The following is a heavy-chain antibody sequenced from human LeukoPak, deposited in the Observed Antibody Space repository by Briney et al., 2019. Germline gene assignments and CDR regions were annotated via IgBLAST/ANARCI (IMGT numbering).Heavy chain of an antibody. J-gene: IGHJ4*02. Sequence: PSETLSLTCAVYGGSFSGYYWSWIRQPPGKGLEWIGEINHSGSTNYNPSLKSRVTISVDTSKNQFSLKLSSVTAADTAVYYCASTVLNYDFWSGYYRSPVDYWGQGTLVTVSS. CDR1: GGSFSGYY. V-gene: IGHV4-34*01. CDR3: ASTVLNYDFWSGYYRSPVDY. D-gene: IGHD3-3*01. CDR2: INHSGST.